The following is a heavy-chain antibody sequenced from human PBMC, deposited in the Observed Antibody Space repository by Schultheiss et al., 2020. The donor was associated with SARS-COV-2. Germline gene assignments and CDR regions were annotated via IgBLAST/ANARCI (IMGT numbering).Heavy chain of an antibody. CDR1: GGSISSYY. V-gene: IGHV4-4*07. Sequence: SETLSLTCTVSGGSISSYYWSWIRQPAGKGLEWIGRIYTSGSTYYNPSLKSRVTISVDTSKNQFSLKLSSVTAADTAVYYCARPIVVVPAATAFDIWGQGTMVTGSS. CDR2: IYTSGST. D-gene: IGHD2-2*01. CDR3: ARPIVVVPAATAFDI. J-gene: IGHJ3*02.